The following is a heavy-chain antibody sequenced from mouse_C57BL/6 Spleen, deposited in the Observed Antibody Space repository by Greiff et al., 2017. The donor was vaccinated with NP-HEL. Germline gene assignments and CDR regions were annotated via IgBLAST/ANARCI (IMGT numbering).Heavy chain of an antibody. J-gene: IGHJ4*01. CDR3: AIGRQIPYAMDY. CDR2: IHPSDSDT. D-gene: IGHD1-2*01. Sequence: QVHVKQPGAELVKPGASVKVSCKASGYTFTSYWMHWVKQRPGQGLEWIGRIHPSDSDTNYNQKFKGKATLTVDKSSSTAYMQLSSLTSEDSAVYYCAIGRQIPYAMDYWGQGTSVTVSS. CDR1: GYTFTSYW. V-gene: IGHV1-74*01.